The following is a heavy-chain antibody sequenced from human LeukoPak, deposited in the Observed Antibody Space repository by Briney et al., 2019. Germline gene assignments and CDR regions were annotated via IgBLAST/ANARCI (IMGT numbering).Heavy chain of an antibody. V-gene: IGHV3-23*01. Sequence: GGSLRLSCAASGFTFSSYAMSWVRQAPGKGLEWVSAISGSGGSTYYADSVKGRFTISRDNSKNTLYLQMNSLRAEDTAVYYCAREFGSGSYYIVDYWGQGTLVTVSS. D-gene: IGHD3-10*01. CDR1: GFTFSSYA. CDR2: ISGSGGST. J-gene: IGHJ4*02. CDR3: AREFGSGSYYIVDY.